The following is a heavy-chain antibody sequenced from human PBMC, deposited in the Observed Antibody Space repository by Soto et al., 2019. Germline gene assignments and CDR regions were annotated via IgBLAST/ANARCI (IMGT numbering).Heavy chain of an antibody. CDR2: IIPIFGTA. CDR3: AREGNDSSGYAFDP. Sequence: GSSVKVACKSSGYTLSIYASSRVIKAPGQGLEWMGGIIPIFGTANYAQKFQGRVTITADESTSTAYMELSSLRSEDTAVYYCAREGNDSSGYAFDPWGQGTLVTVSS. D-gene: IGHD3-22*01. J-gene: IGHJ5*02. CDR1: GYTLSIYA. V-gene: IGHV1-69*13.